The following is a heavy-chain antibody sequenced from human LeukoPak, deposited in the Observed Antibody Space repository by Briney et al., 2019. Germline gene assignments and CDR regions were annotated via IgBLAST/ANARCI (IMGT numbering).Heavy chain of an antibody. CDR3: AAGGW. Sequence: GASVMVSCRASGYTCTSYDRNWGRRATGQGLVWRVWMNPNSGNTGYSQKFQGRVTMTRNTSISTAYMELSSLRSEDTAVYYCAAGGWWGQGTLVTVSS. D-gene: IGHD3-10*01. J-gene: IGHJ4*02. CDR2: MNPNSGNT. V-gene: IGHV1-8*01. CDR1: GYTCTSYD.